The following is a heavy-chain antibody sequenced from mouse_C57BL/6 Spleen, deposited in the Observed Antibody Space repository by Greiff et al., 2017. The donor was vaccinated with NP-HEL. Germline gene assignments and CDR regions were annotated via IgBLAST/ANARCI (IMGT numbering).Heavy chain of an antibody. CDR3: ARFPMTTVVAYWYFDV. CDR2: IHPNSGST. V-gene: IGHV1-64*01. CDR1: GYTFTSYW. D-gene: IGHD1-1*01. J-gene: IGHJ1*03. Sequence: QVQLQQPGAELVKPGASVKLSCKASGYTFTSYWMHWVKQRPGQGLEWIGMIHPNSGSTNYNEKFKSKATLTVDKSSSTAYMQLSSLTSEDSAVYYCARFPMTTVVAYWYFDVWGTGTTVTVSS.